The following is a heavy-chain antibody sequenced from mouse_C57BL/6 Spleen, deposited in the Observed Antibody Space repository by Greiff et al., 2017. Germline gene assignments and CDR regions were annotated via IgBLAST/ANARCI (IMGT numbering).Heavy chain of an antibody. CDR1: GFTFSDYG. Sequence: EVKLVESGGGLVKPGGSLKLSCAASGFTFSDYGMHWVRQAPEKGLEWVAYISSGSSTIYYADTVKGRFTISRDNAKNTLFLQMTRLRSEDTAMYYCARSIFYGSIYGDAMDYGGQGTSVTVAS. CDR2: ISSGSSTI. D-gene: IGHD1-1*01. CDR3: ARSIFYGSIYGDAMDY. J-gene: IGHJ4*01. V-gene: IGHV5-17*01.